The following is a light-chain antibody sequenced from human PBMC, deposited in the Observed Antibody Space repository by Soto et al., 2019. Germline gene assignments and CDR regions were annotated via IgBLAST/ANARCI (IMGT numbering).Light chain of an antibody. Sequence: DIQMTQSPSSVSASVGARVTITCRASQGIRSWLAWYQQKPGRTPKLLIYAASRLQSGVPSRFSGSGSGTDFTLTISSLQPEDFATYYCQQANSSPLTFGQGTRLEIK. CDR1: QGIRSW. CDR3: QQANSSPLT. CDR2: AAS. J-gene: IGKJ5*01. V-gene: IGKV1-12*01.